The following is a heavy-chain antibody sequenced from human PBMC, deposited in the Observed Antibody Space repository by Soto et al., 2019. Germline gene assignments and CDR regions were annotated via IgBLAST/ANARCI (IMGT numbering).Heavy chain of an antibody. D-gene: IGHD1-26*01. CDR3: AKQPMGVIRALDY. J-gene: IGHJ4*02. CDR2: IRETGNT. Sequence: EVQILQSGGGLEQPGGSLRLSCAASGFTFNNYAMSWIRQAPGKGLEWVSTIRETGNTYYADSVRGRFATSRDNSENMLYLQMSSLRAEDTAVYYCAKQPMGVIRALDYWGQGTLVTVSS. CDR1: GFTFNNYA. V-gene: IGHV3-23*01.